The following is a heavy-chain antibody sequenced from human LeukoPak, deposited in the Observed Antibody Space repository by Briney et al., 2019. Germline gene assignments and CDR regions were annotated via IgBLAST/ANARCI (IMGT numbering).Heavy chain of an antibody. D-gene: IGHD1-1*01. V-gene: IGHV3-23*01. CDR3: AKEDFRDHTTGFDS. CDR1: GFTFSSYA. J-gene: IGHJ5*01. Sequence: GGSLRLSCADSGFTFSSYAVSWVRQAPGRGLEGVSAICGSGGTYYIASVKGRFIVSRDNSKNTLYLQLNSLRAEDTAIYYCAKEDFRDHTTGFDSWGQGTLVTVSS. CDR2: ICGSGGT.